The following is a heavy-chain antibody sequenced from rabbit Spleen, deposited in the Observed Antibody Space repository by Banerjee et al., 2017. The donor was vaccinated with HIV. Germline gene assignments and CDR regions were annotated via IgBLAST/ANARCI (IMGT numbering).Heavy chain of an antibody. Sequence: QEQLVESGGGLVTPGVSLKLSCKASGFDFSSYGVSWVRQAPGKVLEWIGYIDPVFGFTCYASWVNGRFSIYRENTQNTVSLQMNSLTAADTATDFCARESYAGYAEVGYANDYYGMDLWGPGPPVTV. CDR3: ARESYAGYAEVGYANDYYGMDL. J-gene: IGHJ6*01. CDR1: GFDFSSYG. D-gene: IGHD7-1*01. CDR2: IDPVFGFT. V-gene: IGHV1S47*01.